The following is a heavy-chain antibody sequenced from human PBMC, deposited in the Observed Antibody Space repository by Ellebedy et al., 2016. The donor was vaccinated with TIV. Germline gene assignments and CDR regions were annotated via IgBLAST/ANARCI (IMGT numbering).Heavy chain of an antibody. CDR3: ARHKRVRTPFDY. V-gene: IGHV4-39*01. CDR1: GGSISSGDYY. D-gene: IGHD1-1*01. Sequence: MPSETLSLTCTVSGGSISSGDYYWSWIRQPPGKGLEWIGEINHSGSTNYNPSLKSRVTISVDTSKNQFSLKLSSVTAADTAVYYCARHKRVRTPFDYWGQGTLVTVSS. J-gene: IGHJ4*02. CDR2: INHSGST.